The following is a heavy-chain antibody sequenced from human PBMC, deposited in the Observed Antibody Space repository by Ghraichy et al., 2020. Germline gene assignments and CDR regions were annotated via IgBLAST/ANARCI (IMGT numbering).Heavy chain of an antibody. V-gene: IGHV3-30*04. D-gene: IGHD2/OR15-2a*01. CDR3: ATENIVWVYFDY. J-gene: IGHJ4*02. CDR2: ISNDGSLK. Sequence: GESLNISCTASGFTFSSSAMHWVRQAPGNGLDWVAVISNDGSLKYYADSVRGRFTISRDNSKNTLYLEMDSLRPEDAAMYYCATENIVWVYFDYWGQGTLVTVS. CDR1: GFTFSSSA.